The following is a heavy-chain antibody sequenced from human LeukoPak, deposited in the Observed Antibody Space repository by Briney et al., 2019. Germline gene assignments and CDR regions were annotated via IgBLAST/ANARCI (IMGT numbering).Heavy chain of an antibody. J-gene: IGHJ3*02. CDR3: ARGFVVATLISGAFDI. D-gene: IGHD5-12*01. CDR1: GYTFTSYD. Sequence: ASVKVSCKASGYTFTSYDFNWVRQATAQGLEWMGLMNPNSGKTGYAQKFQDRLTMTRKTSFSTPYMELSSPRSEDTTVYYFARGFVVATLISGAFDIWGQGTRVTVSS. V-gene: IGHV1-8*01. CDR2: MNPNSGKT.